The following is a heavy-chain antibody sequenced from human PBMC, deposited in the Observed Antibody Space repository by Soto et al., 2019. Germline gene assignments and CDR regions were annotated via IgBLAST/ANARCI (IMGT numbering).Heavy chain of an antibody. V-gene: IGHV3-21*01. CDR1: GFAFSSYN. CDR2: ISSRSTNI. CDR3: ARAIFDH. J-gene: IGHJ4*02. Sequence: GGSLRLSCAASGFAFSSYNMHWVRQAPGKGLEWISCISSRSTNIFYADSVKGRFTISRDNAKETLFLHMNSLTVDDTAVYYCARAIFDHRGRGVLVTVSS.